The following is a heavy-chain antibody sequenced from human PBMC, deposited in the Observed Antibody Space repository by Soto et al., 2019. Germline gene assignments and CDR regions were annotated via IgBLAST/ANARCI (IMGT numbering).Heavy chain of an antibody. CDR2: INRDGSTT. Sequence: GGSLRLSCAASGFTFSNYWMHWVRQAPGKGLVWVSRINRDGSTTTYADSVRGRFTISRDNAKNTLYLQMNSLRDEDTAVYYCTMDLTGRQDYWGQGALVTVSS. J-gene: IGHJ4*01. CDR3: TMDLTGRQDY. V-gene: IGHV3-74*01. D-gene: IGHD1-20*01. CDR1: GFTFSNYW.